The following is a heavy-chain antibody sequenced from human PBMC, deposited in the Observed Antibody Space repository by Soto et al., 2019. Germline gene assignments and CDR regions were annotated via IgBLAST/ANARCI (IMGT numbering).Heavy chain of an antibody. V-gene: IGHV4-34*01. CDR2: INHSGST. Sequence: SETLSLTCAVCGGSFSGYYWTWIRQPPGKGLEWIVEINHSGSTNYKPSLTSRVTISVDTSKNQLSLKMSSVTAADTAVYYCARGRTLITGSSLDYWGQGTLVTVSS. CDR1: GGSFSGYY. CDR3: ARGRTLITGSSLDY. D-gene: IGHD1-20*01. J-gene: IGHJ4*02.